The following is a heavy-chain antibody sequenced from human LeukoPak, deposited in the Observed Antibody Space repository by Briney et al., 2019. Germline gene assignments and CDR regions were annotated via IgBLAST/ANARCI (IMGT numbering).Heavy chain of an antibody. D-gene: IGHD2-2*01. CDR1: GGSISSSSYY. V-gene: IGHV4-39*01. CDR2: IYYSGST. Sequence: PLETLSLTCTVSGGSISSSSYYWGWIRQPPGKGLEWIGSIYYSGSTYYNPSLKSRVTISVDTSKNQFSLKLSSVTAADTAVYYCATNDCSSTSCYFWDYYYYYMDVWGKGTTVTISS. CDR3: ATNDCSSTSCYFWDYYYYYMDV. J-gene: IGHJ6*03.